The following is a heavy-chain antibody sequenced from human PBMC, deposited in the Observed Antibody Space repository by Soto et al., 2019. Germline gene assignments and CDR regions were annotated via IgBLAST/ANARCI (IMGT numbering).Heavy chain of an antibody. J-gene: IGHJ4*02. Sequence: PSETLSLTCTVSGGSISSYYWSWIRQPPGKGLEWIGYIYYSRSTTYNPSLKSRVTISVDTSKNQFSLKLSSVTAADTAVYYCARVGAGTTDYWGQGTLVTVSS. CDR2: IYYSRST. D-gene: IGHD1-7*01. CDR1: GGSISSYY. CDR3: ARVGAGTTDY. V-gene: IGHV4-59*01.